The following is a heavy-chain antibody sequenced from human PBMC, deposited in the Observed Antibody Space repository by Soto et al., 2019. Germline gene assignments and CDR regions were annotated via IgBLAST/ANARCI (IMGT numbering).Heavy chain of an antibody. CDR1: GFTFSDHY. CDR3: ARDLGYYDSSGYFDY. Sequence: PGGSLRLSCAASGFTFSDHYMSWIRQAPGKGLEWVSYISSSGDIIYYADSVKGRFTISRDNAKNSLYLQMNSLRAEDTAVYYCARDLGYYDSSGYFDYWGPGPLVTAPQ. J-gene: IGHJ4*02. V-gene: IGHV3-11*01. CDR2: ISSSGDII. D-gene: IGHD3-22*01.